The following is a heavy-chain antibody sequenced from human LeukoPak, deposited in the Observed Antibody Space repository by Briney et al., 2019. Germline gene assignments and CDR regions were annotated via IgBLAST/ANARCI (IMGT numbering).Heavy chain of an antibody. CDR2: IYYSGST. D-gene: IGHD2-2*01. CDR3: ATRPFLGYCSSTSCYYSRNSVDY. V-gene: IGHV4-30-4*08. CDR1: GGSISSGDYY. Sequence: PSETLSLTXTVSGGSISSGDYYWSWIRQPPGKGLERIGYIYYSGSTYYNPSLKCRVTISVDTSKNQFSLKLSSVTGADTAVYYCATRPFLGYCSSTSCYYSRNSVDYWGQGTLVTVSS. J-gene: IGHJ4*02.